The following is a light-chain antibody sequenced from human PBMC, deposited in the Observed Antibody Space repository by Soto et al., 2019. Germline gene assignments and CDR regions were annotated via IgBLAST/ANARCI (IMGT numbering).Light chain of an antibody. Sequence: EIVMTQSPATLSVSPGERATLSCRASQSVSSNLAWYQQKPGQAPRLLIYGASTRATGVPARLSGSGSGAEFTLTISSLQSEDFAVYYCQQYNKWPQTFGQGTKVDIK. CDR2: GAS. V-gene: IGKV3-15*01. J-gene: IGKJ1*01. CDR3: QQYNKWPQT. CDR1: QSVSSN.